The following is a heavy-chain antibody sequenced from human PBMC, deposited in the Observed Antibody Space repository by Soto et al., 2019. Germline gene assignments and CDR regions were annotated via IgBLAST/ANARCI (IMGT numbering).Heavy chain of an antibody. CDR2: INPNSGST. V-gene: IGHV3-53*01. J-gene: IGHJ6*02. Sequence: SCEARGDTFTGYYMRWVRQAPGQGLEWMGWINPNSGSTYYADSVKGRFTISRDNSKNTLYLQMNSLRAEDTAVYYCARGPGMDVCGQGTTVTGSS. CDR3: ARGPGMDV. CDR1: GDTFTGYY.